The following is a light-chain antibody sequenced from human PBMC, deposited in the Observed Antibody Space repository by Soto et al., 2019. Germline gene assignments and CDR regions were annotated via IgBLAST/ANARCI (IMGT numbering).Light chain of an antibody. CDR3: QQYGSSPT. J-gene: IGKJ4*01. CDR2: GAS. V-gene: IGKV3-20*01. Sequence: EIVLTQSPGTLSLSPGERATLSCRASQSVSSSYLAWYQQKPGQAPRLLIYGASSRATGIPDRFSGSGSGTDFTLTISRLEPEDSAVCYCQQYGSSPTFGGGTKVDIK. CDR1: QSVSSSY.